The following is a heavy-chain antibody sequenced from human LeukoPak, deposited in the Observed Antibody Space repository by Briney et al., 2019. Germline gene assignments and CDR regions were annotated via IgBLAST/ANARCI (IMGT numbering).Heavy chain of an antibody. Sequence: KPSETLSLTCTVSGGSVSRGGYYWNWIRQHPGKGLEWIGFTSYSEGTYYNPSLMSRITISVDRSQNQFSLKMRDVTAADTAVYFCATADWESFYFDSRGQGALVAVSS. CDR1: GGSVSRGGYY. CDR2: TSYSEGT. J-gene: IGHJ4*02. CDR3: ATADWESFYFDS. V-gene: IGHV4-31*03. D-gene: IGHD1-26*01.